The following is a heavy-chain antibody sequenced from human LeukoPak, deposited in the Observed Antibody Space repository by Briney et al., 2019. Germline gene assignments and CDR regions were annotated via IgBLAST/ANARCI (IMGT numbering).Heavy chain of an antibody. CDR1: GFTFTSFG. CDR2: ISGSGGST. D-gene: IGHD3-16*02. Sequence: GGTLRLSCAASGFTFTSFGMSWVRQAPGKGLEWVSTISGSGGSTYYADSVKGRFTISRDNSKNTLYLQMNSLRAEDTAVYYCAKDPRLYVWGSYRYGGYFDYWGQGTLVTVSS. J-gene: IGHJ4*02. V-gene: IGHV3-23*01. CDR3: AKDPRLYVWGSYRYGGYFDY.